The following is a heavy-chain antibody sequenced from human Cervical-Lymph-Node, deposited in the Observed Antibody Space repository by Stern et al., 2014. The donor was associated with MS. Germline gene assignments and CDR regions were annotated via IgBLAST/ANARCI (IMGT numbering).Heavy chain of an antibody. CDR3: ARYSG. CDR2: IIPIFGTA. D-gene: IGHD2-21*01. Sequence: VQLVESGAEVKKPGSSVKVSCKASGGTFSNYTISWVRQAPGQGLEWMGEIIPIFGTATYAQKFQGRVTFTADEATSTVYMELSSLRSDDTAVYYCARYSGWGQGTLVTVSS. J-gene: IGHJ4*02. V-gene: IGHV1-69*01. CDR1: GGTFSNYT.